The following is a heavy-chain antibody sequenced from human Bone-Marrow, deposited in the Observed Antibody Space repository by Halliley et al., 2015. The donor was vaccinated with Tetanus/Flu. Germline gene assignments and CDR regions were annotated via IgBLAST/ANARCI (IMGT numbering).Heavy chain of an antibody. J-gene: IGHJ4*02. CDR2: IYHGVSP. CDR3: ARVPDF. Sequence: PRGKGLGWIAYIYHGVSPPYNPPLKSRVTMSEDGPKTQLSRKWSSVTAADAAVYYCARVPDFWGQGARVTVSS. V-gene: IGHV4-30-2*01.